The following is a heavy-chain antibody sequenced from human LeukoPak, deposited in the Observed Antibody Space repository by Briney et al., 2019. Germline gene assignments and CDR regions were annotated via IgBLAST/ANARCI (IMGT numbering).Heavy chain of an antibody. CDR2: ISGSSGST. V-gene: IGHV3-23*01. J-gene: IGHJ4*02. D-gene: IGHD4-17*01. Sequence: GGSLRLSCAASGFSFSTYAMSWVRQAPGKGLEWVSAISGSSGSTYYADSVKGRFTISRDNSKNTLYLQMNSLRAEDTAVYYCAKDLTNLHYGDYVSGWGQGTLVTVSS. CDR3: AKDLTNLHYGDYVSG. CDR1: GFSFSTYA.